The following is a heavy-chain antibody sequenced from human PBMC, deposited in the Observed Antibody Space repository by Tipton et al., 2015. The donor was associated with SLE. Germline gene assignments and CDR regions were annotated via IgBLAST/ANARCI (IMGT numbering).Heavy chain of an antibody. Sequence: RLVQSGTEVKKPGESLKISCKASGYSFSNYWIGWVRQMPGKGLEWMGIIYPGDSDTRYSPSFQGQVTISADKSISTAYLQWGSLKASDTAMYYCARALGVYYFDYWGQGTLVTVSS. J-gene: IGHJ4*02. CDR1: GYSFSNYW. V-gene: IGHV5-51*01. CDR3: ARALGVYYFDY. CDR2: IYPGDSDT.